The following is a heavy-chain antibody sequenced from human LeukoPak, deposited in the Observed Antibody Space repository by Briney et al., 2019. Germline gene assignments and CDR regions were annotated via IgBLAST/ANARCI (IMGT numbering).Heavy chain of an antibody. D-gene: IGHD6-13*01. Sequence: GASVKVSCKASGYTFIGYYIHWVRQAPVQGLEWMGWINPNSGGTNYAQKFQGRVTMTRDTSISTAYMELSRLRSDDTAVYYCARGLFSIASVGRGFDYWGQGTQVTVSS. CDR3: ARGLFSIASVGRGFDY. J-gene: IGHJ4*02. CDR2: INPNSGGT. V-gene: IGHV1-2*02. CDR1: GYTFIGYY.